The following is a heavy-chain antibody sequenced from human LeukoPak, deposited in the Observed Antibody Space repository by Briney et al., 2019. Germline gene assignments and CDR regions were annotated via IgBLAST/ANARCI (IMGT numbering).Heavy chain of an antibody. V-gene: IGHV4-39*07. Sequence: PSETLSLTCIVSGGSISSSSYYWGWIRQPPGKGLEWIGSIYHSGSTYYNPSLKSRVTISVDTSKNQFSLKLTSVTAADTAVYYCARAVTPVDTAMVINPKERNWFDPWGQGTLVTVSS. CDR2: IYHSGST. J-gene: IGHJ5*02. D-gene: IGHD5-18*01. CDR3: ARAVTPVDTAMVINPKERNWFDP. CDR1: GGSISSSSYY.